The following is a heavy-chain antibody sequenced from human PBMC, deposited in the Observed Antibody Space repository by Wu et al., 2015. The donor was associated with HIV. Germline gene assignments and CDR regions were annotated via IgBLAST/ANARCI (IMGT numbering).Heavy chain of an antibody. J-gene: IGHJ6*02. V-gene: IGHV1-2*02. D-gene: IGHD6-19*01. CDR2: INPNSGGT. CDR1: GYTFTGYY. Sequence: LVQSGAEVKKPGASVKVSCKASGYTFTGYYMHWVRQAPGQGLEWMGWINPNSGGTNYAQKFQGRVTMTRDTSISTAYMELSRLRSDDTAVYYCARFNKGSGWEYYYGMDVWGQGTTVTVSS. CDR3: ARFNKGSGWEYYYGMDV.